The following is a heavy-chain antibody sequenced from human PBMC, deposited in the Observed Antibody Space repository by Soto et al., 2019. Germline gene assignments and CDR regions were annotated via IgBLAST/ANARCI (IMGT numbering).Heavy chain of an antibody. CDR2: ISYDGSNK. V-gene: IGHV3-30*03. Sequence: QVQLVESGGCVVQPGRSLRLSCAASGFTFSHYGIHWVRQAPGKGLEWLAVISYDGSNKHYADSVQGRFTVSRDNSKNTLYLQMNSLRAEDTAVYFCARYSGKYQGPIDYWGQGTLVTVSS. J-gene: IGHJ4*02. CDR1: GFTFSHYG. D-gene: IGHD1-26*01. CDR3: ARYSGKYQGPIDY.